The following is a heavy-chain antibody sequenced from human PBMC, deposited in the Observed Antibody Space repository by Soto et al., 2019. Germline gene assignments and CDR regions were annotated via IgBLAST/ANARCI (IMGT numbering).Heavy chain of an antibody. CDR1: GGSFSGYY. J-gene: IGHJ6*02. Sequence: PSETLSLTCAVYGGSFSGYYWSWIRQPPGKGLEWIGEINHSGSTNYNPSLKSRVTISVDTSKNQFSLKLSSVTAADTAVYYCERVTGRYYYGMDVWGQGTTVTVSS. CDR3: ERVTGRYYYGMDV. V-gene: IGHV4-34*01. CDR2: INHSGST.